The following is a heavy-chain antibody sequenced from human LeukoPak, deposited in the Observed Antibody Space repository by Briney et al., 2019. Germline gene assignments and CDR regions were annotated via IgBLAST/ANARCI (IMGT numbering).Heavy chain of an antibody. CDR1: GFTFSSYA. J-gene: IGHJ4*02. CDR2: IKEDGSEK. Sequence: GGSLRLSCAASGFTFSSYAMGWVRQAPGKGLEWVANIKEDGSEKYYVDSVKGRFTISRDNAKNSLYLQMNSLRAEDTAVYYCASGYYSGWYIPYYWGQGTLVTVSS. CDR3: ASGYYSGWYIPYY. D-gene: IGHD6-19*01. V-gene: IGHV3-7*01.